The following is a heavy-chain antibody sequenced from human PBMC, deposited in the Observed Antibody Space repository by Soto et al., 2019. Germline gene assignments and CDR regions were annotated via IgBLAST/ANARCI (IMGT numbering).Heavy chain of an antibody. CDR3: ARLGGYCSSTSCYGYYGMDV. Sequence: SETLSLTCAVYGGSFSDHYWSWICQPPGKGLEWIGEINYSGSTNYNPPSLKSRVTTSVDTSKNQFSLKVSSVTAADTAVYYCARLGGYCSSTSCYGYYGMDVWGQGTTVTVSS. CDR1: GGSFSDHY. V-gene: IGHV4-34*01. CDR2: INYSGST. J-gene: IGHJ6*02. D-gene: IGHD2-2*01.